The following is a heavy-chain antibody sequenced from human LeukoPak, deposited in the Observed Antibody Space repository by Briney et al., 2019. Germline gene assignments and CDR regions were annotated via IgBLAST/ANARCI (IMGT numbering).Heavy chain of an antibody. V-gene: IGHV3-48*01. CDR3: VKVAKYYYGSETYYFFEQ. Sequence: GGSLRLSCAASGFTFSSYSMMWVRQAPGKGLEWVSYISSSSTTIHYADSVKGRFTISRDNAKNSVYLQMNSLRVEDTAIYYCVKVAKYYYGSETYYFFEQWGQGTPVTASS. J-gene: IGHJ4*02. CDR2: ISSSSTTI. D-gene: IGHD3-10*01. CDR1: GFTFSSYS.